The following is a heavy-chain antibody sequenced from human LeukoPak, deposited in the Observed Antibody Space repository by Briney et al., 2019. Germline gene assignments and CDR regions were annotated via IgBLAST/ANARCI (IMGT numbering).Heavy chain of an antibody. J-gene: IGHJ4*02. D-gene: IGHD6-19*01. V-gene: IGHV1-2*07. Sequence: ASVRVSCKPSGYTFTGFYIHWVRQAPGQGLEWMGWIDPNSGGTSYAHKFQGRVTMTRDTTISTAYMELRTLMSDDTAVYYCAKWRGYSSGWSGPLDDWGQGTLVTVSS. CDR1: GYTFTGFY. CDR2: IDPNSGGT. CDR3: AKWRGYSSGWSGPLDD.